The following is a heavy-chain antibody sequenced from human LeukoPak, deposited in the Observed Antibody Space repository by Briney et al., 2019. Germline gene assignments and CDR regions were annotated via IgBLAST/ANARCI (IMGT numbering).Heavy chain of an antibody. CDR3: AASRDGDFDY. D-gene: IGHD2-2*01. J-gene: IGHJ4*02. Sequence: GGSLRLSCAVSGFTFSSFWMSWVRQALGKGLEWVSSISSSSSYIYYADSVKGRFTISRDNAKNSLYLQMNSLRAEDTAVYYCAASRDGDFDYWGQGTLVTVSS. CDR1: GFTFSSFW. CDR2: ISSSSSYI. V-gene: IGHV3-21*01.